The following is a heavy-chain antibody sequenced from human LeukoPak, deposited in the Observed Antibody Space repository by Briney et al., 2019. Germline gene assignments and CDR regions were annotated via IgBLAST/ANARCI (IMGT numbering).Heavy chain of an antibody. V-gene: IGHV4-4*02. CDR3: ARWRYSYYFDY. J-gene: IGHJ4*02. D-gene: IGHD2-21*01. CDR1: GGSISSSNW. CDR2: INHSGST. Sequence: PSETLSLTSAVSGGSISSSNWWSWVRQPPGKGLEWIGEINHSGSTNYNPSLKSRVTISVDTSKNQFSLKLSSVTAADTAVYYCARWRYSYYFDYWGQGTLVTVSS.